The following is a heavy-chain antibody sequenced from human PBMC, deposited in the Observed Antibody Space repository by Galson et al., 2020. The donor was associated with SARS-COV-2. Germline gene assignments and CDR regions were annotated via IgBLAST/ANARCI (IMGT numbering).Heavy chain of an antibody. Sequence: ASVKVSCKPSGYTFTTNGISWVRQAPGQGLEWMGWISTNSGKTNYAQKLQGRVSMTRDTSTSTAYMELGSRRSADTAVYYCARDVTYRFDTWGQGTLVTVSS. CDR2: ISTNSGKT. CDR1: GYTFTTNG. CDR3: ARDVTYRFDT. J-gene: IGHJ5*02. D-gene: IGHD3-10*01. V-gene: IGHV1-18*01.